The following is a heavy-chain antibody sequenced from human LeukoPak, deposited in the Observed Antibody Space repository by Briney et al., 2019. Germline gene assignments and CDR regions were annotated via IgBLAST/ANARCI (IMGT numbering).Heavy chain of an antibody. D-gene: IGHD2-2*01. CDR1: GGTFSSYT. CDR2: IIPILGIA. CDR3: AREGFIVVVPAAMINWFDP. V-gene: IGHV1-69*04. J-gene: IGHJ5*02. Sequence: SVKVSCKASGGTFSSYTISWVRQAPGQGLEWMGRIIPILGIANYAQKFQGRVTITADKSTSTAYMELSSLRSEDTAVYYCAREGFIVVVPAAMINWFDPWGQGTLVTVSS.